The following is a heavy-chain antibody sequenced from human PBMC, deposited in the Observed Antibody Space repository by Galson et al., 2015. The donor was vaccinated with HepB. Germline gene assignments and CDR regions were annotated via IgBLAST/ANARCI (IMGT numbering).Heavy chain of an antibody. V-gene: IGHV4-31*03. CDR3: ARETPLGIDTEGWFDP. D-gene: IGHD2-2*02. Sequence: TLSLTCTVSGGSISSGGYYWSWIRQHPGKGLEWIGYIYYSGSTYYNPSLKSRVTISVDTSKNQFSLKLSSVTAADTAVYYCARETPLGIDTEGWFDPWGQGTLVTVSS. CDR2: IYYSGST. J-gene: IGHJ5*02. CDR1: GGSISSGGYY.